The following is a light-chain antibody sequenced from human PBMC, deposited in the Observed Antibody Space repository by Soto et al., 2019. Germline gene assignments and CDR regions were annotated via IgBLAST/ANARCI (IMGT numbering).Light chain of an antibody. Sequence: DIVMTQSPLSLPVTPGEPASISCRSSQSLLHSNGFNYLDWYVQKPGQSQQLLIYLGSNRASGVPDRFSGSGSGTDFTLKISRVEAEDVGVYYCMQALQTPFTFGPGTKVDIK. V-gene: IGKV2-28*01. J-gene: IGKJ3*01. CDR1: QSLLHSNGFNY. CDR2: LGS. CDR3: MQALQTPFT.